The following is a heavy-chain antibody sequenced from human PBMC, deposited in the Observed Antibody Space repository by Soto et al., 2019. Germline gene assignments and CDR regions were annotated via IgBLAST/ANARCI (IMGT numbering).Heavy chain of an antibody. J-gene: IGHJ5*02. D-gene: IGHD2-8*01. CDR3: ARDRSTYGGGGTGEVKENWFDP. Sequence: AETLSLTCSVSGGSISRYYWSWIRQPPGKGLEWIGYAYYSGDTGYNPSLKSRVTMAVDTSKSQVSLKLSSVTAADTAVYYCARDRSTYGGGGTGEVKENWFDPWGQGALVTVSS. CDR1: GGSISRYY. V-gene: IGHV4-59*01. CDR2: AYYSGDT.